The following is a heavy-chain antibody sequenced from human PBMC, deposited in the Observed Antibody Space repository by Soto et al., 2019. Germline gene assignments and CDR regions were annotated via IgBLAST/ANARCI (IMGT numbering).Heavy chain of an antibody. CDR1: GFTFSSYA. CDR3: AKTPRAYYYDSSGYLDY. D-gene: IGHD3-22*01. V-gene: IGHV3-23*01. Sequence: HPGGSLRLSCAASGFTFSSYAMSWVRQAPGKGLEWVSAISGSGGSTYYADSVKGRFTISRDNSKNTLYLQMNSLRAEDTAVYCCAKTPRAYYYDSSGYLDYWGQGTLVTVSS. J-gene: IGHJ4*02. CDR2: ISGSGGST.